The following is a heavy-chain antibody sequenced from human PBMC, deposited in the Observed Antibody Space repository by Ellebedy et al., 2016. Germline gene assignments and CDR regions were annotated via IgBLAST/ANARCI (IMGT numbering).Heavy chain of an antibody. D-gene: IGHD3-16*01. J-gene: IGHJ3*02. Sequence: GGSLRLSCTASTFTVNNNYMSWVRQPPGKGLAWVSVLYSGGSASYADSVRGRFTISRDNSKNTLYLQMTSLTAEDTAVYYCARGGGGYAFDIWGPGTMVTVSS. V-gene: IGHV3-53*01. CDR1: TFTVNNNY. CDR2: LYSGGSA. CDR3: ARGGGGYAFDI.